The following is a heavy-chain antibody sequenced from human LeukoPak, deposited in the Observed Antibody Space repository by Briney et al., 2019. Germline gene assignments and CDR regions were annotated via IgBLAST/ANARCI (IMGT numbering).Heavy chain of an antibody. CDR2: IRGDGGAT. CDR1: GFTFSSHS. CDR3: AKFDSSGYCLGY. J-gene: IGHJ4*02. Sequence: PGGSLRLSCAASGFTFSSHSMTWVRQAPGKGLEWVSTIRGDGGATFYADSVKGRFTISRDNSVNTLYLQMNSLRAEDTAVYYCAKFDSSGYCLGYWGQGTLVIASS. D-gene: IGHD3-22*01. V-gene: IGHV3-23*01.